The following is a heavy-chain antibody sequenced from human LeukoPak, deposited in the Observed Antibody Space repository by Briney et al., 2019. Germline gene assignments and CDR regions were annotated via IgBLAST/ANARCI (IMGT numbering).Heavy chain of an antibody. D-gene: IGHD3-22*01. CDR1: GGSFSGYY. J-gene: IGHJ3*02. Sequence: KPSETLSLTCAVYGGSFSGYYWGWIRQPPGKGLEWIGSIYYSGSTYYNPSLKSRVTISVDTSKNQFSLKLSSVTAADTAVYYCARDLRYTMIVVVRGSDAFDIWGQGTMVTVSS. CDR3: ARDLRYTMIVVVRGSDAFDI. CDR2: IYYSGST. V-gene: IGHV4-34*01.